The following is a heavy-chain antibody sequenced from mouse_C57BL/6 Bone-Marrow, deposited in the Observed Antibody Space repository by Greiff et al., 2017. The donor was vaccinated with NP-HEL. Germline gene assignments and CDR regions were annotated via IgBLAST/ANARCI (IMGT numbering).Heavy chain of an antibody. Sequence: VQLQESGPGLVAPSQSLSITCTVSGFSLTSYAISWVRQPPGKGLEWLGVIGTGGGTNYNSALKSRLSISKDNSKSQVFLKMNSLQTDDTARYYCARIWDYAMDYWGQGTSVTVSS. J-gene: IGHJ4*01. V-gene: IGHV2-9-1*01. D-gene: IGHD4-1*01. CDR1: GFSLTSYA. CDR2: IGTGGGT. CDR3: ARIWDYAMDY.